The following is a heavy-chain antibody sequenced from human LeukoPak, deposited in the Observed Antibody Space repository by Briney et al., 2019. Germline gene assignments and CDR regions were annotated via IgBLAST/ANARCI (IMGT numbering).Heavy chain of an antibody. J-gene: IGHJ6*03. D-gene: IGHD2-2*01. CDR2: ISGSGGST. V-gene: IGHV3-23*01. CDR3: AKHAPTEYQLLHYYYYYYMDV. CDR1: GFTFSSYW. Sequence: GGSLRLSCAASGFTFSSYWMHWVRQAPGKGLEWVSAISGSGGSTYYADSVKGRFTISRDNSKNTLYLQMNSLRAEDTAVYYCAKHAPTEYQLLHYYYYYYMDVWGKGTTVTVSS.